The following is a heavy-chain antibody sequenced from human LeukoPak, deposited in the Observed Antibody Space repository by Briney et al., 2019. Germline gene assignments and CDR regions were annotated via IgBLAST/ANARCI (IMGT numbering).Heavy chain of an antibody. CDR1: GGSISSGGYS. CDR2: IYHSGST. Sequence: SETLSLTCAVSGGSISSGGYSWSWIRQPPGKGLEWIGYIYHSGSTYCNPSLKSRVTISVDRSKNQFSLKLSSVTAADTAVYYCARLYYDILTGGNWFDPWGQGTLVTVSS. V-gene: IGHV4-30-2*01. CDR3: ARLYYDILTGGNWFDP. J-gene: IGHJ5*02. D-gene: IGHD3-9*01.